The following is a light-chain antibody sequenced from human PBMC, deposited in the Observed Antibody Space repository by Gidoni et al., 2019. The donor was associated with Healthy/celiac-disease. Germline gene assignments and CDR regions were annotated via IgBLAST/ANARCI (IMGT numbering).Light chain of an antibody. Sequence: EIVMTQSPATLSVSPGERATLSCRASQSVSSNLAWYQQKPGQAPRLLLYGASTRATGIPARFSGSGSGTEFTLTISSLQSEDFAVYYCQQYNNWPPSTFGPXTKVDIK. CDR3: QQYNNWPPST. J-gene: IGKJ3*01. CDR2: GAS. CDR1: QSVSSN. V-gene: IGKV3-15*01.